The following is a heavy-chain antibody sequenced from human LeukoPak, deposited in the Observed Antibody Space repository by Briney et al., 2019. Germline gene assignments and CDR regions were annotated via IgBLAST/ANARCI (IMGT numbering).Heavy chain of an antibody. V-gene: IGHV3-15*01. Sequence: PGGSLRLSCAASGFTFSSYAMSWVRQAPGKGLEWVGRIRSKTDGGTIDYAAPVKGRFTISRDDSENTLYLQINSLKTEDTAVYYCTTGVGPTRYLVFWGQGILVTVSS. D-gene: IGHD1-26*01. CDR1: GFTFSSYA. CDR3: TTGVGPTRYLVF. J-gene: IGHJ4*02. CDR2: IRSKTDGGTI.